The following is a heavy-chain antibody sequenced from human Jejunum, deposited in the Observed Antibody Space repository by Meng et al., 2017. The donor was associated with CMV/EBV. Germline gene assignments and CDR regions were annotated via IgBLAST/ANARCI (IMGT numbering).Heavy chain of an antibody. CDR1: GCSFSNSY. Sequence: VQLQRWGVGLFKASQALSLTGGVYGCSFSNSYWGWHRLDPGEGLEWIGGIPRSGSNYSHPSLNSRVTMSVGTSQNQFSLNLRSVTAADTAVYYCSRGADAYKSGRSWGQGTLVTVSS. V-gene: IGHV4-34*01. CDR3: SRGADAYKSGRS. CDR2: IPRSGSN. D-gene: IGHD5-24*01. J-gene: IGHJ5*02.